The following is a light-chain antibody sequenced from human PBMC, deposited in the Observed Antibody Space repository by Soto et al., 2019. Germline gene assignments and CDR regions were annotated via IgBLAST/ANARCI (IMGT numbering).Light chain of an antibody. CDR3: SSYTSSSGYV. J-gene: IGLJ1*01. CDR2: DVS. Sequence: QCVLTQPASVSGSPGQSITISCTGTSSDVGGYNYVSWYQQHPGKAPKLMIYDVSNRPSGVSNRFSGSKAGNTASLTISGLQAEDEADYYCSSYTSSSGYVFGTGTKLTVL. CDR1: SSDVGGYNY. V-gene: IGLV2-14*01.